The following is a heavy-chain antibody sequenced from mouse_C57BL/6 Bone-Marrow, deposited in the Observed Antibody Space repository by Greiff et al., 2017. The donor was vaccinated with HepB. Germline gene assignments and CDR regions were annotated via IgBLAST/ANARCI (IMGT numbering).Heavy chain of an antibody. CDR1: GFTFSSYG. V-gene: IGHV5-6*01. J-gene: IGHJ3*01. CDR2: ISSGGSYT. Sequence: EVKVVESGGDLVKPGGSLKLSCAASGFTFSSYGMSWVRQTPDKRLEWVATISSGGSYTYYPDSVKGRFTISRDNAKNTRYLQMSSLKSEDTAMYYCARQGSAWFAYWGQGTLVTVSA. CDR3: ARQGSAWFAY.